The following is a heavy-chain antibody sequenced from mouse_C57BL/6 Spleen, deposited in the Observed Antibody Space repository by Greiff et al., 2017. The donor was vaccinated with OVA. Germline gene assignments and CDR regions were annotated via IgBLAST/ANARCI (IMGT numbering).Heavy chain of an antibody. CDR3: ARSMNYGSSPPYYAMDY. Sequence: QVQLQQPGAELVKPGASVKLSCKASGYTFTSYWMQWVKQRPGQGLEWIGEIDPSDSYTNYKQTFKGKATLTVDTSSSTAYMQLSSLTSEDSAVYYCARSMNYGSSPPYYAMDYWGQGTSVTVSS. D-gene: IGHD1-1*01. CDR1: GYTFTSYW. CDR2: IDPSDSYT. J-gene: IGHJ4*01. V-gene: IGHV1-50*01.